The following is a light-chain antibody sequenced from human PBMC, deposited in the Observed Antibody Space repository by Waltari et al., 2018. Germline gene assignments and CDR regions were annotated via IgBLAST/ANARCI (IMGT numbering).Light chain of an antibody. CDR1: QSHVHSDGHTY. V-gene: IGKV2-30*02. CDR3: MQGSHWPRT. J-gene: IGKJ2*01. Sequence: DVVMTQSPLSLPVTLGQPASISCRSSQSHVHSDGHTYVNWSQQRTGQSPSRLIDKVAKRDSGVPDRVSGSGAGADVTLKISRVEAEDDVVYYCMQGSHWPRTFGQGTKLEI. CDR2: KVA.